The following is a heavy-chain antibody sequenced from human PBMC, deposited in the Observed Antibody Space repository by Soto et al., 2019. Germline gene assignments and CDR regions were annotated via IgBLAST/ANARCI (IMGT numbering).Heavy chain of an antibody. CDR1: GFTFGLYW. Sequence: GGSLRLSCAASGFTFGLYWMGWVRQAPGTGLEWVAYLKRDGSEKYFLESVKGRFTMSRDNAKNSFYLHMTNLRAEDTAVYFCARMGLWGKCTKLWGQGTSDTDSS. J-gene: IGHJ4*02. V-gene: IGHV3-7*01. CDR2: LKRDGSEK. CDR3: ARMGLWGKCTKL. D-gene: IGHD7-27*01.